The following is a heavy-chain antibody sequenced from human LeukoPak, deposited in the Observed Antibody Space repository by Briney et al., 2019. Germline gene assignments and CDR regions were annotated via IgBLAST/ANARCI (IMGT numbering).Heavy chain of an antibody. Sequence: GESLKISCKGSGYTFSNSIIGWVRQMPGKGLEWMGIIYPGDSGTRYSPSFQGQVTISADKSISTAYLQWSSLRASDTAMYYCARLPAASAMRGDCWGQGTLVTVSS. J-gene: IGHJ4*02. V-gene: IGHV5-51*01. D-gene: IGHD2-2*01. CDR1: GYTFSNSI. CDR2: IYPGDSGT. CDR3: ARLPAASAMRGDC.